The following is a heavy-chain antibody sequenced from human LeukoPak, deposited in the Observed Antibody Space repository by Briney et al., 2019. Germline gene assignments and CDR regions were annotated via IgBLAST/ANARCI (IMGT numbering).Heavy chain of an antibody. V-gene: IGHV1-2*02. D-gene: IGHD3-10*01. CDR1: GYTFTGYY. CDR3: ARAGYYGSGDL. Sequence: ASVKVSCKASGYTFTGYYMQWVRQAPGQGLEWMGWINPNSGGTNHAQKFQGRVTMTRDTSISTAYMELSRLRSDDTAVYYCARAGYYGSGDLWGQGTLVTVSS. J-gene: IGHJ4*02. CDR2: INPNSGGT.